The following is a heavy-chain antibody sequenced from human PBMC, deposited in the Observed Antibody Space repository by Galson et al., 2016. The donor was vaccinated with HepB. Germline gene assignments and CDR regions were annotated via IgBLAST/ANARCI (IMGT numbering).Heavy chain of an antibody. CDR2: ISQDGSNK. J-gene: IGHJ4*02. V-gene: IGHV3-30*18. CDR1: GFTFSSYG. Sequence: SLRLSCAASGFTFSSYGMHWVRQAPGKGLEWMAVISQDGSNKYYADSVKGRFTISRDTSNNTLYLQMNSLRAEATAVNYWAKVGLIWGGLARYCDDLGQGTLFTVTS. D-gene: IGHD3-16*01. CDR3: AKVGLIWGGLARYCDD.